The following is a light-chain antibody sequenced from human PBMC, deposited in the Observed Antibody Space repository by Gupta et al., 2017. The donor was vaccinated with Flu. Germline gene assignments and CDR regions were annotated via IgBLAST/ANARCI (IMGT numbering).Light chain of an antibody. CDR1: SSDVGGYKY. J-gene: IGLJ2*01. CDR2: EVS. Sequence: SSDVGGYKYVSWYQQHPGKAPKLLIFEVSNRPSGVSDRFSGSKSGNTASLTISGLQAEDEADYYCSSYTSTNTLVVFGGGTKLTVL. V-gene: IGLV2-14*01. CDR3: SSYTSTNTLVV.